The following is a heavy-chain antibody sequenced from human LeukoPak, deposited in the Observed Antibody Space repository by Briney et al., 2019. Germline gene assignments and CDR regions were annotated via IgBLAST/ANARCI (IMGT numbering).Heavy chain of an antibody. Sequence: PSETLSLTCAVYGGSFSNYYWNWVRQSPGKGLEWIGEINHSGSTNYNPSLKSRVTISVDTSKNQFSLKLSSVTAADTAVYYCARPTGDYFDYWGQGTLVTVSS. CDR2: INHSGST. CDR1: GGSFSNYY. V-gene: IGHV4-34*01. D-gene: IGHD7-27*01. J-gene: IGHJ4*02. CDR3: ARPTGDYFDY.